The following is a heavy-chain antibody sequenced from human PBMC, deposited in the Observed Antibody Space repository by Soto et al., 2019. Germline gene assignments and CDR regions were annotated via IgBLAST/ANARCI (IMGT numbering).Heavy chain of an antibody. V-gene: IGHV3-49*05. Sequence: EVQLVESGGDLVKPGRSLRLSCRTSGFSFGDYAMTWYRQAPGKGLEWIGFIRSETYGETIQYAASVEGRFSISRDDSKSIAYLEMNSLKIEDTAVYYCSSYHDSSGYYYYYYGVEVWGQGTTVTVSS. CDR3: SSYHDSSGYYYYYYGVEV. CDR1: GFSFGDYA. J-gene: IGHJ6*02. CDR2: IRSETYGETI. D-gene: IGHD3-22*01.